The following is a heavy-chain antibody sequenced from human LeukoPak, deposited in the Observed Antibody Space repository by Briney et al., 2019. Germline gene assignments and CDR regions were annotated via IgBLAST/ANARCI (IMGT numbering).Heavy chain of an antibody. Sequence: GGSLRLSCAASGFTFSNYNMNWVRQAPGKGLEWVSSITSSSTYRYYADSVKGRFTISRDNSKNTLYLQMNSLRAEDTAVYYCAKDGFSRDQLWFGEVGYYYYYMDVWGKGTTVTISS. CDR2: ITSSSTYR. D-gene: IGHD3-10*01. J-gene: IGHJ6*03. CDR3: AKDGFSRDQLWFGEVGYYYYYMDV. V-gene: IGHV3-21*01. CDR1: GFTFSNYN.